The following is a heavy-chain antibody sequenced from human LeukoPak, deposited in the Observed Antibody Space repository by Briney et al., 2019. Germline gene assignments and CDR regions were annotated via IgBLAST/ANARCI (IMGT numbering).Heavy chain of an antibody. CDR3: ARDGGDYTLFDY. V-gene: IGHV1-8*01. Sequence: GASVKVSCKASGYTFSTCDINWVRQATGQGLEWMGWMNPNSGNTGYAQKFQGRVTITRNTSISTAYMELSSLRSEDTAVYYCARDGGDYTLFDYWGQGTLVTVSS. D-gene: IGHD4-17*01. CDR1: GYTFSTCD. CDR2: MNPNSGNT. J-gene: IGHJ4*02.